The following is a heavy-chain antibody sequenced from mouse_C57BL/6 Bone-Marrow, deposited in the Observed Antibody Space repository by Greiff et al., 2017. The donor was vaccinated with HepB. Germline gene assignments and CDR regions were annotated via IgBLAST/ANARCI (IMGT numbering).Heavy chain of an antibody. CDR1: GFSLTSYG. CDR3: ASSYYYGSSYEDY. CDR2: IWGVGRT. V-gene: IGHV2-6*01. J-gene: IGHJ4*01. D-gene: IGHD1-1*01. Sequence: VQLQESGPGLVAPSQSLSITCTVSGFSLTSYGVDWVRQSPGKGLEWLGVIWGVGRTNYNSALKSRVSISKDNSKCQVFLKMNSLQTDDTAMYYCASSYYYGSSYEDYWGQGNSVTVSS.